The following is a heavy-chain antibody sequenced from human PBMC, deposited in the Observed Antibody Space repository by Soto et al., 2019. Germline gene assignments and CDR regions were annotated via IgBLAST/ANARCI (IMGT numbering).Heavy chain of an antibody. CDR2: TSYDGSNK. Sequence: QVQLVESGGGVVQPGRSLRLSCAASGFTFSTYGMHWVRQAPGKGLEWVAVTSYDGSNKYYTDSVKGRFTISRDNSKNTLYLQMNSLRAEDTAVYYCAKQSTPHSSGWPDAFDIWGQGTMVTVSS. V-gene: IGHV3-30*18. D-gene: IGHD6-19*01. CDR1: GFTFSTYG. J-gene: IGHJ3*02. CDR3: AKQSTPHSSGWPDAFDI.